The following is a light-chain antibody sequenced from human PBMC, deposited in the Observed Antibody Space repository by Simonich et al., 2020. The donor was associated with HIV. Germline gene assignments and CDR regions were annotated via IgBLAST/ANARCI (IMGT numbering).Light chain of an antibody. CDR1: KLGDEY. CDR3: QAWDSSTGV. Sequence: SYDLTQPPSVSVSPGQTASITCSGDKLGDEYACWYQQKPGQPPVLVIYEDTKRPSGVPERFSGSNSGNTATLTISGTQAMDEADYYCQAWDSSTGVFGTGTKVTVL. V-gene: IGLV3-1*01. CDR2: EDT. J-gene: IGLJ1*01.